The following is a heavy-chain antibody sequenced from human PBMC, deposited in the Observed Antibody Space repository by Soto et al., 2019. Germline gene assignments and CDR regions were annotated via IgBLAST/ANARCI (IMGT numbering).Heavy chain of an antibody. V-gene: IGHV3-23*01. CDR2: VSADGSRT. J-gene: IGHJ4*02. CDR1: GFTFSSYA. CDR3: AARGSIFAYEY. Sequence: EMQVLESGGHLIQPGWSLRLSCAGSGFTFSSYAMRWVRQAPGKGLEWVSAVSADGSRTYYTDSVKGRFSISRDNSKNTLFLQMDSLRAEDTALYYCAARGSIFAYEYWGQGTLVAVSS. D-gene: IGHD5-12*01.